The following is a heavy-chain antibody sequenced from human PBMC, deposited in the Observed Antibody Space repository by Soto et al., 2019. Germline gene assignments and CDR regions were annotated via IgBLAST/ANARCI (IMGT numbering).Heavy chain of an antibody. V-gene: IGHV3-23*01. Sequence: GGSLRLSCAASGFTFSSYAMAWVRQAPGKGLEWVSSISGNSDSTFYAGSVKGRFTISSDNSKNTMYLQMNSLRAEDTAAYYCAKAQGDFWSAFDYWGQGTLVTVSS. CDR2: ISGNSDST. CDR1: GFTFSSYA. J-gene: IGHJ4*02. CDR3: AKAQGDFWSAFDY. D-gene: IGHD3-3*01.